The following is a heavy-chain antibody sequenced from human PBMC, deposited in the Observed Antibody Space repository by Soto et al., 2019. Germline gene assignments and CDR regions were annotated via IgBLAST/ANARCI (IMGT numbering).Heavy chain of an antibody. CDR1: GYTYTGNY. Sequence: GASVKPSCKDSGYTYTGNYMHWVRQAPGQGLGWMGWINPNSGGTNYAQKFQGWVTMTRDTSISTAYMELSRLRSDDTAVYYCARAADLLYAFDIWGQGTMVTVSS. CDR2: INPNSGGT. CDR3: ARAADLLYAFDI. J-gene: IGHJ3*02. V-gene: IGHV1-2*04. D-gene: IGHD2-15*01.